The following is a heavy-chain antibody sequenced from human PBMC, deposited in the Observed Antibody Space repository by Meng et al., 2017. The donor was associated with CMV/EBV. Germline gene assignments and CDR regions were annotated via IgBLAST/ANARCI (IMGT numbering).Heavy chain of an antibody. J-gene: IGHJ4*02. CDR2: IGGSDDSK. D-gene: IGHD3-3*01. Sequence: GFTFSSYGMSWVRQAPGKGLEWVSGIGGSDDSKLSADSLKGRFTISRDNSKNVLYLQMNSLRAEDTAVYYCTKSFWATGGTYAFFDFWGQGTLVTVSS. V-gene: IGHV3-23*01. CDR3: TKSFWATGGTYAFFDF. CDR1: GFTFSSYG.